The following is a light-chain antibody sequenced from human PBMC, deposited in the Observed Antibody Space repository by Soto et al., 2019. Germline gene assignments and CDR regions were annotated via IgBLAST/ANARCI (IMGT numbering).Light chain of an antibody. J-gene: IGLJ3*02. CDR1: SSNIGSNY. CDR3: ATWDDSLSGLV. CDR2: RNN. V-gene: IGLV1-47*01. Sequence: QSVLTQPPSASGTPGQRVTIYCSGSSSNIGSNYVYWYQQLPGTAPKLLIYRNNQRPSGVPDRFSGSKSGTSVSLAISGLRSEDEADYYCATWDDSLSGLVFGGGTKVTVL.